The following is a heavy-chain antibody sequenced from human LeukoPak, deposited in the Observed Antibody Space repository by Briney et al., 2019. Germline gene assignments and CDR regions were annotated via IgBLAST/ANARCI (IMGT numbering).Heavy chain of an antibody. CDR2: ISGSGGST. Sequence: GRSLRLSCAASGFTFSSYAMSWVRQAPGKGLEWVSAISGSGGSTYYADSVKGRFTISRDNSKNMLYLQMNSLRAEDTAVYYCARGAARQWLAPVFDYWGQGTLVTVSS. V-gene: IGHV3-23*01. D-gene: IGHD6-19*01. J-gene: IGHJ4*02. CDR1: GFTFSSYA. CDR3: ARGAARQWLAPVFDY.